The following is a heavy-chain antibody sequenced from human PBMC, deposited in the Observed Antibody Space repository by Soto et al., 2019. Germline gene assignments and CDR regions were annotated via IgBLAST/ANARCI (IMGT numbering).Heavy chain of an antibody. CDR1: GVNCISFD. J-gene: IGHJ6*02. D-gene: IGHD3-10*01. Sequence: VGFLRHPCAALGVNCISFDGHWIRQATGKGLEWVSAIGTAGDTYYPGSVKGRFTISRDNAKNSLYLQMNSLRAEDTAVYYCPLLYGSGSYHYYTMDLWGQGTTVTVSS. CDR2: IGTAGDT. CDR3: PLLYGSGSYHYYTMDL. V-gene: IGHV3-13*04.